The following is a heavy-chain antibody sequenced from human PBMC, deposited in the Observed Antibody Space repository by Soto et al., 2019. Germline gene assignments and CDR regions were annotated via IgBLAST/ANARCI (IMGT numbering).Heavy chain of an antibody. CDR2: IYPGDSDT. CDR1: GYSFTSYW. V-gene: IGHV5-51*01. J-gene: IGHJ4*02. D-gene: IGHD2-2*02. Sequence: GESLKISCKGSGYSFTSYWIGWVRQMPGKGLEWMGIIYPGDSDTRYSPSFQGQVTISADKSISTAYLQWSSLKASDTAMYYCARHPAFYCSSTSCYTSWGQGTLVTVSS. CDR3: ARHPAFYCSSTSCYTS.